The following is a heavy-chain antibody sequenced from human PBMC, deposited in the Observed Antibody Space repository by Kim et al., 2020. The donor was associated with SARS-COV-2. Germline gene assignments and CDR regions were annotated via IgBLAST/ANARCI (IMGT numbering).Heavy chain of an antibody. Sequence: SETLSLTCTVSGGSISSYYWSWIRQPPGKGLEWIGYIYYSGSTNYNPSLKSRVTISVDTSKNQFSLKLSSVTAADTAVYYCAREGEADIVATDAFDIWGQGTMVTVSS. CDR3: AREGEADIVATDAFDI. CDR2: IYYSGST. V-gene: IGHV4-59*13. D-gene: IGHD5-12*01. CDR1: GGSISSYY. J-gene: IGHJ3*02.